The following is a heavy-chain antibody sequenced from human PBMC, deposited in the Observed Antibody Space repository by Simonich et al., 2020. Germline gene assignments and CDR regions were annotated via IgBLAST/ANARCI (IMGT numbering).Heavy chain of an antibody. J-gene: IGHJ6*02. CDR1: GFTFSSYI. Sequence: EVQLVESGGGLVKPGGSLRLSCAASGFTFSSYIMNWVRQAPGNGLEWVSSISSSSSYIYYADSVKGRVTISRDKAKNALYLQMNSLRAEDTAVYYCAGGVYCSSTSCSTYYYYGMDVWGQGTTVTVSS. CDR2: ISSSSSYI. CDR3: AGGVYCSSTSCSTYYYYGMDV. D-gene: IGHD2-2*01. V-gene: IGHV3-21*01.